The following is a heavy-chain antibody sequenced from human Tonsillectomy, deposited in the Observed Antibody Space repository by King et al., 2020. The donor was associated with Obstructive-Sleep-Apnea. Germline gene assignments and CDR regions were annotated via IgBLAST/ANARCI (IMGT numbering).Heavy chain of an antibody. Sequence: DVQLVESGGGLVKPGGSLRLSCAASGFTFSSYVMSLVRQAPGKGLEWVSLMSGSGGSTYYADSVQGRLTISRDNSKNTLDLQMNSLRAEDTAVYYCAKRLQGVRGVIPDAFDIWGQGTMVTVSS. CDR3: AKRLQGVRGVIPDAFDI. D-gene: IGHD3-10*01. J-gene: IGHJ3*02. CDR2: MSGSGGST. V-gene: IGHV3-23*04. CDR1: GFTFSSYV.